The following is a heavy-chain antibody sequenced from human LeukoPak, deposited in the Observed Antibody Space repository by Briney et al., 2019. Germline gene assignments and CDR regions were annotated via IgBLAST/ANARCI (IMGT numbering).Heavy chain of an antibody. J-gene: IGHJ5*02. Sequence: SETLSLTCAVYGGSFSGYYWSWIRKPPGKGLEWIGEINHSGSTNYNPSLKSRVTISVDTSKNQFSLKLSSVTAADTAVYYCARRRVRNWFDPWGQGTLVTVSS. CDR2: INHSGST. V-gene: IGHV4-34*01. CDR3: ARRRVRNWFDP. D-gene: IGHD6-19*01. CDR1: GGSFSGYY.